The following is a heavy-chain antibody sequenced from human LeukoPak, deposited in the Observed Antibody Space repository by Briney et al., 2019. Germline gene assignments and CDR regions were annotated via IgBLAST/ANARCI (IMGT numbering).Heavy chain of an antibody. D-gene: IGHD6-6*01. J-gene: IGHJ6*03. CDR1: GFTFDDYG. Sequence: GGPLRLSCAASGFTFDDYGMSWVRQAPGKGLEWVSGINWNGGSTGYADSVKGRFTISRDNAKNSLYLQMNSLRAEDTALYYCARVGGSIAAPYYYYYMDVWGKGTTVTVSS. V-gene: IGHV3-20*04. CDR3: ARVGGSIAAPYYYYYMDV. CDR2: INWNGGST.